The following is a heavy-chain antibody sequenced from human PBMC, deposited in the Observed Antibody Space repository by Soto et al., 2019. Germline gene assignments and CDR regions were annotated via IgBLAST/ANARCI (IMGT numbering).Heavy chain of an antibody. Sequence: GGSLRLSCVGSGFTFSSYGMNWVRQGPGKGLEWLSSIDKSGATRYYADSVKGRFTISRDNAKNSLYLQMNSLRAEDTALYYCARAGAGAFDIWGQGTMVTVSS. D-gene: IGHD3-10*01. V-gene: IGHV3-48*04. CDR2: IDKSGATR. CDR3: ARAGAGAFDI. J-gene: IGHJ3*02. CDR1: GFTFSSYG.